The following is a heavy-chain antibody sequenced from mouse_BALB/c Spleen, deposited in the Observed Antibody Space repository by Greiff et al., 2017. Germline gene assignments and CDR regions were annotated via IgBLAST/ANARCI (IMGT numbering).Heavy chain of an antibody. V-gene: IGHV3-6*02. CDR2: ISYDGSN. CDR1: GYSITSGYY. CDR3: AREGGYDEGYAMDY. J-gene: IGHJ4*01. D-gene: IGHD2-2*01. Sequence: EVQLQESGPGLVKPSQSLSLTCSVTGYSITSGYYWNWIRQFPGNKLEWMGYISYDGSNNYNPSLKNRISITRDTSKNQFFLKLNSVTTEDTATYYCAREGGYDEGYAMDYWGQGTSVTVSS.